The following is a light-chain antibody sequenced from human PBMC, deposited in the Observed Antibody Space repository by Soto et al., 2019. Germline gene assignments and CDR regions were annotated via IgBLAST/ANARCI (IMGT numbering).Light chain of an antibody. J-gene: IGLJ1*01. V-gene: IGLV1-40*01. CDR2: GNS. CDR3: QSYGSSLSGYV. Sequence: QSPLTQPPSPAAAPGQTVTITSPGSSSNIGAGYDVHWYRQLPGAAPKLLIYGNSNRTSGVPDRFSGSKFGASASLAITGLQAEDEADYYCQSYGSSLSGYVFGNGTKVTVL. CDR1: SSNIGAGYD.